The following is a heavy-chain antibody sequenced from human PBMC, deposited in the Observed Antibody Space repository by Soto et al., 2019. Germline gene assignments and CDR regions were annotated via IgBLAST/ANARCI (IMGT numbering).Heavy chain of an antibody. J-gene: IGHJ5*02. D-gene: IGHD2-8*01. V-gene: IGHV4-59*01. Sequence: SETLSLTCNVSGGSIYTYYWNWIRQSPGKGLEWIGYISDGGSTNYNPSLKSRVTMAVDTSKSQVSLKLSSVTAADTAVYYCARDRSTYGGGGTGEVKENWFDPWGQGALVTVSS. CDR1: GGSIYTYY. CDR2: ISDGGST. CDR3: ARDRSTYGGGGTGEVKENWFDP.